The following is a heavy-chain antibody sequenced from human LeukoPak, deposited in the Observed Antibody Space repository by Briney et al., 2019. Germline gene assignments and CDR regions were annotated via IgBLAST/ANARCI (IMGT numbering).Heavy chain of an antibody. Sequence: PGGSLRLSCAASGFTFSSYEMNWVRQAPGKGLEWVSYISSSGSTIYYADSVKGRFTISRDNAKDSLYLQMNSLRAEDTAVYYCARDHSSSWSCDYWGQGTLVSVSS. V-gene: IGHV3-48*03. J-gene: IGHJ4*02. CDR3: ARDHSSSWSCDY. CDR2: ISSSGSTI. D-gene: IGHD6-13*01. CDR1: GFTFSSYE.